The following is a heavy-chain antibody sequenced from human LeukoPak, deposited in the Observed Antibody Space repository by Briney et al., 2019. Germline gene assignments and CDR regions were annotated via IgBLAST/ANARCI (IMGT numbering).Heavy chain of an antibody. CDR3: AKDRWESTIGDAFGF. D-gene: IGHD3-16*01. CDR1: GSTFDNYA. Sequence: GGSLRLSCEASGSTFDNYAMSWVRQAPGKGLEWVSTIGISAGSTYYADAVKGRFTISRDNSKKTVILQMNRLRVEDTAVYYGAKDRWESTIGDAFGFWGQGTKVAVSS. J-gene: IGHJ3*01. V-gene: IGHV3-23*01. CDR2: IGISAGST.